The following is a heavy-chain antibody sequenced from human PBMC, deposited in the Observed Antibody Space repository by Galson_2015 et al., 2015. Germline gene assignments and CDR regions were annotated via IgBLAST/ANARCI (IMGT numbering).Heavy chain of an antibody. J-gene: IGHJ6*03. CDR1: GGTFSSYA. V-gene: IGHV1-69*13. CDR2: IIPIFGTA. CDR3: ARGVGVATGSYMDV. Sequence: SVKVSCKASGGTFSSYAIGWVRQAPGQGLEWMGGIIPIFGTANYAQKFQGRVTITADESTSTAYMELSGLRSEDTAVYYCARGVGVATGSYMDVWGKGTTVTVSS. D-gene: IGHD5-12*01.